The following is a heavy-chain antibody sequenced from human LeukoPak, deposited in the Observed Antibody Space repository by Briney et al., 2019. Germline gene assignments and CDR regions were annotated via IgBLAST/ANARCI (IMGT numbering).Heavy chain of an antibody. CDR3: TRDPNGDYIGAFDM. Sequence: GESLRLSCTASGFTFSAYAMMSVRQAPGKGPEWVSAIRGDGTSEFYADSVKGRFRSSRDNSKDTLFRQMNSLRAEDTAVYYSTRDPNGDYIGAFDMWGPGTMVTVPS. V-gene: IGHV3-23*01. J-gene: IGHJ3*02. CDR2: IRGDGTSE. CDR1: GFTFSAYA. D-gene: IGHD4-17*01.